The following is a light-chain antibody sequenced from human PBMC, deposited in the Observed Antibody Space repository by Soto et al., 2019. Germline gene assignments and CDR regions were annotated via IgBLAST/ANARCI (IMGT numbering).Light chain of an antibody. CDR3: QHYNNWPRT. CDR2: GAS. Sequence: EIVMTQSPATLSVSPGERATLSCRASQSVSSNLAWYQQKPGQAPRLLIYGASTRATGIPARFSGSGSGTEFTLTISSLQSEDFAVDYCQHYNNWPRTFGQGNKVEIK. V-gene: IGKV3-15*01. CDR1: QSVSSN. J-gene: IGKJ1*01.